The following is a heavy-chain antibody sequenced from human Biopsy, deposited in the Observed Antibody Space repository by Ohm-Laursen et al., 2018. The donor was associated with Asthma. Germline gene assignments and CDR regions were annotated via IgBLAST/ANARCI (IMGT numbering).Heavy chain of an antibody. D-gene: IGHD3-10*01. J-gene: IGHJ6*02. V-gene: IGHV1-18*01. CDR3: ARAVDYSHYYGIDV. CDR2: ISVYNGNT. Sequence: ASVKVSCKTSGYTFNSAGITWVRQAPGQGLEWMGWISVYNGNTKVAQKLQDRVTMITDTSTSTAYMELRRLRSDDTAVYFCARAVDYSHYYGIDVWGQGTTVTVS. CDR1: GYTFNSAG.